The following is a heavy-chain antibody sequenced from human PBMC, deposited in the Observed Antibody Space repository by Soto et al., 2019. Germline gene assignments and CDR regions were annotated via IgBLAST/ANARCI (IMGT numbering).Heavy chain of an antibody. Sequence: LRLSCAASGFTFSNAWMSWVRQAPGKGLEWVGRIKSKTDGGTTDYAVPVKGRFTISRDDSKNTLYLQMNSLKTEDTAVYYCTTEEDCSSTSCYNVFDYWGQGTLVTVSS. CDR2: IKSKTDGGTT. CDR1: GFTFSNAW. CDR3: TTEEDCSSTSCYNVFDY. J-gene: IGHJ4*02. V-gene: IGHV3-15*01. D-gene: IGHD2-2*02.